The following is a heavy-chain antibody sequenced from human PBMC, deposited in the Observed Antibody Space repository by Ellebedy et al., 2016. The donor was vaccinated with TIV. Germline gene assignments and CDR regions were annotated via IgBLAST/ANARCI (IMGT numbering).Heavy chain of an antibody. CDR3: ARAYEVGATTTYYFDY. CDR1: GYTFTSYY. J-gene: IGHJ4*02. V-gene: IGHV1-46*01. CDR2: INPSGGST. D-gene: IGHD1-26*01. Sequence: ASVKVSCKASGYTFTSYYMHWVRQAPGQGLEWMGIINPSGGSTSYAQKFQGRVTMTEDTSTDTAYMELSSLRSEDTAVYYCARAYEVGATTTYYFDYWGQGTLVTVSS.